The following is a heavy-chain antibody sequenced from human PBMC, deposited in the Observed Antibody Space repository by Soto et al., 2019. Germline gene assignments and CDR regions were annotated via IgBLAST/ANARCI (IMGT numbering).Heavy chain of an antibody. D-gene: IGHD2-2*01. CDR2: IKPSGRST. J-gene: IGHJ4*02. Sequence: ASVKVSCKASGYTFTSYYMHWVRQAPGQGLEWMGIIKPSGRSTSYAQKFQGRVTMTRDTSTSTVYMELSSLRSEDTAVYYCARSVYCSSTSCQKSNYYFDYWAREXWSPSTQ. V-gene: IGHV1-46*01. CDR3: ARSVYCSSTSCQKSNYYFDY. CDR1: GYTFTSYY.